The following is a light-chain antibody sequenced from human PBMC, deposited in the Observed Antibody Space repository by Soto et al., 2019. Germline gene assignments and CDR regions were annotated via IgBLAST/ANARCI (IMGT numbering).Light chain of an antibody. CDR2: GAS. CDR1: QSVSSN. CDR3: QQRNSWPPVT. Sequence: EIVMTQSPATLSVSPGERATLSCRASQSVSSNLAWYQQKPGQAPRLLIYGASTRATGIPARFSGSGSGTEFTLTVSSLQSEDFAVYYCQQRNSWPPVTFGQGTRREI. J-gene: IGKJ5*01. V-gene: IGKV3-15*01.